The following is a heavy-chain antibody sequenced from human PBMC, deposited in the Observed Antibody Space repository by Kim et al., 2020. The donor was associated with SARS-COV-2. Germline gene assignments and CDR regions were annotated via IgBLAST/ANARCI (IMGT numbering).Heavy chain of an antibody. CDR2: IIPIFGTA. J-gene: IGHJ6*02. V-gene: IGHV1-69*13. D-gene: IGHD3-16*01. CDR3: ARVGGEADRTYGMDV. Sequence: SVKVSCKASGGTFSSYAISWVRQAPGQGLEWMGRIIPIFGTANYAQKFQGRVTITADESTSTAYMELSSLRSEDTAVYYCARVGGEADRTYGMDVWGQGTTVTVSS. CDR1: GGTFSSYA.